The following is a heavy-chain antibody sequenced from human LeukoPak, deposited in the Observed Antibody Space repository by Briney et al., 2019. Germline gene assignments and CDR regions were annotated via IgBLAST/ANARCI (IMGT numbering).Heavy chain of an antibody. D-gene: IGHD2-21*02. CDR2: MNPNSGNT. V-gene: IGHV1-8*03. CDR3: ARVPTYCGGDCYCDY. CDR1: GYTFTSYD. Sequence: ASVKVSCKASGYTFTSYDINWVRQATGQGLEWMGWMNPNSGNTGYAQKFQGRVTITRNTSISTAYMELSSLRSEDTAVYYCARVPTYCGGDCYCDYWGQGTLVTVSS. J-gene: IGHJ4*02.